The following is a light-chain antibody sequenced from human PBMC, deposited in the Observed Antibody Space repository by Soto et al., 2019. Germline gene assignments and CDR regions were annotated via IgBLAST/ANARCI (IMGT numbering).Light chain of an antibody. Sequence: EIVLTQSPGTLSLSPGERATLSCRASQSVSSSYLAWYQQKPGQAPRLLIYGASSRATGIPDRFSGSGSGTDFTGAISRLEPEDFAVYYCQQYGSSLLTFGGGTKVDIK. CDR1: QSVSSSY. CDR3: QQYGSSLLT. V-gene: IGKV3-20*01. J-gene: IGKJ4*01. CDR2: GAS.